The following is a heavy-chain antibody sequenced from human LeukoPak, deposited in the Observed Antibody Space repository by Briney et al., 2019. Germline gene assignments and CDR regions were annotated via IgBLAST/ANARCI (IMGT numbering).Heavy chain of an antibody. CDR3: ARDRITMVRGVIIGGNWFDP. J-gene: IGHJ5*02. V-gene: IGHV4-59*01. CDR1: GGSISSYY. Sequence: SETLSLTCTVSGGSISSYYWSWIRQPPGKGLEWIGYIYYSGSTNYNPSLKSRVTISVDTSKNQFSLKLSSVTAADTAVYYCARDRITMVRGVIIGGNWFDPWGQGTLVTVSS. CDR2: IYYSGST. D-gene: IGHD3-10*01.